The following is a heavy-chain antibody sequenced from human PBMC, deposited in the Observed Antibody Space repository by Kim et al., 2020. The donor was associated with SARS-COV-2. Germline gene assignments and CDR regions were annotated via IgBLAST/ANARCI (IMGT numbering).Heavy chain of an antibody. CDR2: IILIFGIA. V-gene: IGHV1-69*04. CDR3: ARGPDSSGYTIYYYYMDV. CDR1: GGTFSSYA. Sequence: SVKVSCKASGGTFSSYAISWVRQAPGQGLEWMGRIILIFGIANYAQKFQGRVTITADKSTSTAYMELSSLRSEDTAVYYCARGPDSSGYTIYYYYMDVW. J-gene: IGHJ6*03. D-gene: IGHD3-22*01.